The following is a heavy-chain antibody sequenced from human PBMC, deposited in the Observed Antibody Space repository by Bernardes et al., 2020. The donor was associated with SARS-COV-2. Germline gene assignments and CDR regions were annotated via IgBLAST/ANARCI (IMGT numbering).Heavy chain of an antibody. CDR1: GFTFSSYA. V-gene: IGHV3-64*01. CDR3: VRSAFSGGSGYFFDS. J-gene: IGHJ4*02. Sequence: GGSLRLSCAASGFTFSSYAMHWVRQAPGKGLEYVSAISSNGGSTYYANSVKGRFTISRDNAKNTLYLQMNSLRVEDAAMYYCVRSAFSGGSGYFFDSWGQGTLVSVSS. CDR2: ISSNGGST. D-gene: IGHD3-22*01.